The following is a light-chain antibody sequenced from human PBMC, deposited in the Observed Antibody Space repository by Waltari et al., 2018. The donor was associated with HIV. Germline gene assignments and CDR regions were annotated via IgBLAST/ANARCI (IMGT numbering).Light chain of an antibody. Sequence: QSVLTQPPSASGTPGQRVTISCSGSRSNIGNNDVYWFQQLPGTAPKLLIYRNNQRPSGVPDRFTGSKSGTSVSLAISGLRSEDEADYYCDAWDDSLSGRVFGGVTKLTVL. CDR1: RSNIGNND. CDR3: DAWDDSLSGRV. V-gene: IGLV1-47*01. J-gene: IGLJ3*02. CDR2: RNN.